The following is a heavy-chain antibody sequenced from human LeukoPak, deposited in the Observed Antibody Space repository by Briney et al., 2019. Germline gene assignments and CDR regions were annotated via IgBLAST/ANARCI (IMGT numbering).Heavy chain of an antibody. CDR1: GFTFSSYW. CDR3: ARDRKGQLDAFDI. D-gene: IGHD6-6*01. Sequence: GGSLRLSCAASGFTFSSYWMSWVRQAPGKGLEWVANIKQDGSEKYYVDSVKGRFTISRDNAKNSLYLQMNSLRAEDTAVYYCARDRKGQLDAFDIWGQGTMVTVSS. CDR2: IKQDGSEK. J-gene: IGHJ3*02. V-gene: IGHV3-7*01.